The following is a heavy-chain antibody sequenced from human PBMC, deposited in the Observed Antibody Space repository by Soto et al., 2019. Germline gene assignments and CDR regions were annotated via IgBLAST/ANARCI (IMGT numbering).Heavy chain of an antibody. CDR2: MNPNSGNT. Sequence: ASVKVSCKASGYTFTSYDINWVRQATGQGLEWMGWMNPNSGNTGYAQKFQGRVTMTRNTSISTAYMELSSLRSEDTAVYYCARGGTIFGVVITDYHYYYGMDVWGQGTTVTVSS. CDR3: ARGGTIFGVVITDYHYYYGMDV. CDR1: GYTFTSYD. J-gene: IGHJ6*02. D-gene: IGHD3-3*01. V-gene: IGHV1-8*01.